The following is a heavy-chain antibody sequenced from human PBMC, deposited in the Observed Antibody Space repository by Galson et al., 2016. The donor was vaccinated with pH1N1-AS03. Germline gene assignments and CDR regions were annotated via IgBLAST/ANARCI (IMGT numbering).Heavy chain of an antibody. CDR3: ARGRGYGQYYFDY. V-gene: IGHV3-33*01. D-gene: IGHD3-10*01. Sequence: SLRLSCAAPGFSFSSFGMHWVRQAPGKGLEWVAVIWYDGSNKYYADSVKGRVTISRDNTKNTLYLQMNSLRAEDTAVYFCARGRGYGQYYFDYWGQGTLVTVSS. CDR1: GFSFSSFG. CDR2: IWYDGSNK. J-gene: IGHJ4*02.